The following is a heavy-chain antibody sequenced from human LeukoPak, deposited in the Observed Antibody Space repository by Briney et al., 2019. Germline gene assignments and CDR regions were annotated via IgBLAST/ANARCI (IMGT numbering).Heavy chain of an antibody. CDR1: GFTFDDYA. CDR3: AKDDRAVAGTGYFDY. CDR2: ISWDGGYT. D-gene: IGHD6-19*01. V-gene: IGHV3-43D*03. J-gene: IGHJ4*02. Sequence: GGSLRLSCAASGFTFDDYAMHWVRQAPGKGLEWVSVISWDGGYTYYADSVKGRFTTSRDNSKNSLYLQMNSLRTEDTALYYCAKDDRAVAGTGYFDYWGQGTLVTVSS.